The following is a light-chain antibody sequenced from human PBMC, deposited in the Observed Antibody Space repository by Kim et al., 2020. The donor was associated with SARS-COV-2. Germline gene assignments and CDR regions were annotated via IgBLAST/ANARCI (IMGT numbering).Light chain of an antibody. CDR2: GVT. J-gene: IGLJ1*01. CDR1: SSDVGGYNS. Sequence: QSALTQPASVSGSPGQSITISCTGSSSDVGGYNSVSWYQQHPGKAPKLMIYGVTKRPSGVSNRFSGSKSGDTASLTISGLQAEDEADYYCTSYTRSITYFFGTGTKVTVL. CDR3: TSYTRSITYF. V-gene: IGLV2-14*03.